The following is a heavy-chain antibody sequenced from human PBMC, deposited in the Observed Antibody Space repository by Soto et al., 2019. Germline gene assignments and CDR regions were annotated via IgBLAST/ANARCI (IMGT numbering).Heavy chain of an antibody. CDR2: IYYSGST. Sequence: QLQLQESGPGLVKPSETLSLTCTVSGGSISSSSYYWGWIRRPPGKGLEWIGSIYYSGSTYYNPALKNRVTRSVDTSKNQFSLKLSSVTAADTALYYCARHNLRLVRGVIGYWGQGTLVTVSS. V-gene: IGHV4-39*01. CDR1: GGSISSSSYY. CDR3: ARHNLRLVRGVIGY. J-gene: IGHJ4*02. D-gene: IGHD3-10*01.